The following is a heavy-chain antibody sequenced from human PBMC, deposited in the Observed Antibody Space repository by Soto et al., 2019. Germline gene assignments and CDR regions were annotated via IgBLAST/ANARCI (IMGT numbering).Heavy chain of an antibody. CDR1: GFIFRTYS. V-gene: IGHV3-48*02. Sequence: GGSLRLSCAASGFIFRTYSMNWVRQAPGKGLEWVSYISTSTITIYYADSVKGRFTISRDNAKNSLYLQMNSLRDEDTAVYFCVRDGRAMSAYSSDSYYFSGMDVWAQGTTVTVSS. J-gene: IGHJ6*02. D-gene: IGHD3-3*01. CDR2: ISTSTITI. CDR3: VRDGRAMSAYSSDSYYFSGMDV.